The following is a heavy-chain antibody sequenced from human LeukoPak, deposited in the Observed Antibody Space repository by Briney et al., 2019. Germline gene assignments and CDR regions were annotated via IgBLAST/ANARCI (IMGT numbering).Heavy chain of an antibody. CDR3: ARDARYFDWLLSRYFDY. V-gene: IGHV3-21*01. J-gene: IGHJ4*02. CDR1: GFTFSRYS. CDR2: ISSSSSYI. Sequence: GGSLRLSCAASGFTFSRYSMNWVRQAPGKGLEWVSSISSSSSYIYYADSVKGRFTISRGNAKNSLYLQMNSLRAEDTAVYYCARDARYFDWLLSRYFDYWGQGTLVTVSS. D-gene: IGHD3-9*01.